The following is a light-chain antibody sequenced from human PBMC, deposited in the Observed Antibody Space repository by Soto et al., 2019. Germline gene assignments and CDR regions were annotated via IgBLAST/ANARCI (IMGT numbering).Light chain of an antibody. CDR2: DAS. CDR1: QSVSSY. V-gene: IGKV3-11*01. J-gene: IGKJ1*01. Sequence: EIVLTQSPPTLSLSPGERATLSCRASQSVSSYLAWYQQKPGQAPRLLIYDASKRATGIPARFSGSGSGTDFTLTISSLEPEDFALYYCPQGSNWPRTFGQGTKVEIK. CDR3: PQGSNWPRT.